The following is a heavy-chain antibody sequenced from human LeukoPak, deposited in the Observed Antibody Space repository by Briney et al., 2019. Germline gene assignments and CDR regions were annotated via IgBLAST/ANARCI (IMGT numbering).Heavy chain of an antibody. V-gene: IGHV3-21*01. CDR2: ISSSSSYI. CDR3: ARVSESGSYFFRYNWFDP. J-gene: IGHJ5*02. CDR1: GFTFSSYS. D-gene: IGHD1-26*01. Sequence: GGSLRLSCAASGFTFSSYSMNWVRQAPGKGLEWVSSISSSSSYIYYADSVKGRFTISRDNAKNSLYLQMNSLRAEDTAVYYCARVSESGSYFFRYNWFDPWGQGTLVTVSS.